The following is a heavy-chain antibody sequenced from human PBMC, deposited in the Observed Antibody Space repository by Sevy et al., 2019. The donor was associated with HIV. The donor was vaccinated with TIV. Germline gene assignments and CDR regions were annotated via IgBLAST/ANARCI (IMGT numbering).Heavy chain of an antibody. V-gene: IGHV3-11*01. D-gene: IGHD3-16*01. CDR2: ISGSGDTI. CDR3: ARDHGKDGDLGDYYYFAMDV. J-gene: IGHJ6*02. CDR1: RFILSDYY. Sequence: GGSLRLSCAASRFILSDYYMSWIRQAPGKGLEWISYISGSGDTIYYADSVKGRFTISRDNTKNSLYLQMNSQRADDTAVYYGARDHGKDGDLGDYYYFAMDVRGQGTTVTVSS.